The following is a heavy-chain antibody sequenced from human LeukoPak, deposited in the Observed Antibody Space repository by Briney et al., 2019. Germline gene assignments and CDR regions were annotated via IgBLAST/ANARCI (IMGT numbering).Heavy chain of an antibody. Sequence: SETLSLTCAVSGGSISSSNWWSWVRQPPGKGLEWIGEIYHSGSTNYNPSLKSRVTISVDKSKNQFSLKLSSVTAADTAVYYCARMLPDYYDSSGYDYWGQGTLVTVSS. D-gene: IGHD3-22*01. CDR2: IYHSGST. CDR1: GGSISSSNW. J-gene: IGHJ4*02. CDR3: ARMLPDYYDSSGYDY. V-gene: IGHV4-4*02.